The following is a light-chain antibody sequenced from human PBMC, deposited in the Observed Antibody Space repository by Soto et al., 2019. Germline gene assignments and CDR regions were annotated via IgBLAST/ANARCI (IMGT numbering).Light chain of an antibody. CDR3: AGWDDSLNGPV. J-gene: IGLJ2*01. CDR2: SNN. Sequence: QSVLTQPPSASGTPGQRVTISCSGSSSNIGRNTVNWYQQFPGTAPKLLIYSNNQRPSGVPDRFSGSKSGTSGSLAISGLQSEDEADYYCAGWDDSLNGPVFGGGTKLTVL. V-gene: IGLV1-44*01. CDR1: SSNIGRNT.